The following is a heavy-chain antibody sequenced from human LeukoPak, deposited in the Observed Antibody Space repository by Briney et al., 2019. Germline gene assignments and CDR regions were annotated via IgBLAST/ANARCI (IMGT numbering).Heavy chain of an antibody. D-gene: IGHD3-3*01. V-gene: IGHV3-23*01. J-gene: IGHJ6*02. Sequence: PGGSLRLSCAASGFTFSSCDMSWVRQAPGKGLEGVSGISGSGGSTYYADSVKGRLTISRDNSKNTLYLQMNSLRAEDTAVYYCEKGNYDFWSGSDVWGQGTTVTVSS. CDR3: EKGNYDFWSGSDV. CDR2: ISGSGGST. CDR1: GFTFSSCD.